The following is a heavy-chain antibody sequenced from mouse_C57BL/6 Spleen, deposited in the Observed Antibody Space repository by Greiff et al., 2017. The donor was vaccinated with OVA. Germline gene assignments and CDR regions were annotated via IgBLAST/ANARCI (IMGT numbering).Heavy chain of an antibody. D-gene: IGHD1-1*01. J-gene: IGHJ2*01. V-gene: IGHV1-63*01. CDR3: ARKDNYYGSSSYYFDY. CDR1: GYTFTNYW. CDR2: IYPGGGYT. Sequence: QVQLQQSGAELVRPGTSVKMSCKASGYTFTNYWIGWAKQRPGHGLEWIGDIYPGGGYTNYNEKFKGKATLTADKSSNTAYMQFSSLTSEDSAIYYCARKDNYYGSSSYYFDYWGQGTTLTVSS.